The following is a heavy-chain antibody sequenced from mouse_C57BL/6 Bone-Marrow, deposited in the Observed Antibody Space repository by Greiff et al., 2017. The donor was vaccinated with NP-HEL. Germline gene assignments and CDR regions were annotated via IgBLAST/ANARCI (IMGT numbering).Heavy chain of an antibody. D-gene: IGHD2-2*01. J-gene: IGHJ3*01. CDR3: ARHPSTMVTTGTWFAY. CDR2: ISNGGGST. V-gene: IGHV5-12*01. Sequence: DVMLVESGGGLVQPGGSLKLSCAASGFTFSDYYMYWVRQTPEKRLEWVAYISNGGGSTYYPDTVKGRFTISRDNAKNTLYLQMSRLKSEDTAMYYCARHPSTMVTTGTWFAYWGQGTLVTVSA. CDR1: GFTFSDYY.